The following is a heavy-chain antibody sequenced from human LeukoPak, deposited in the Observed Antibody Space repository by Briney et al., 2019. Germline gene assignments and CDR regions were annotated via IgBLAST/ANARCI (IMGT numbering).Heavy chain of an antibody. CDR3: ARLLAAPYYINF. CDR2: VYGGGSDT. V-gene: IGHV5-51*01. J-gene: IGHJ4*02. CDR1: GSDFSVNS. Sequence: GESLKISCKASGSDFSVNSIAWVRQMPGKGLEWMGVVYGGGSDTKYSSSFQGQVTISVDKSINTAYLQWSSVKASDTAMYYCARLLAAPYYINFWGQGTLVTVSS. D-gene: IGHD6-25*01.